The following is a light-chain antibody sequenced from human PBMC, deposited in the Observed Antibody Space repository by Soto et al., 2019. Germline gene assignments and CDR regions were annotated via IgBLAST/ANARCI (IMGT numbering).Light chain of an antibody. Sequence: EIVMTHSPATLSVSPGERATLSCRASQSVSSNLAWYQQKPGQAPRLLTYGASTRATGIPARFSGSGSGTEFTLTISSLQSEDFAVYYCQQYNNWPPGTFGPGTKVDIK. V-gene: IGKV3-15*01. CDR1: QSVSSN. CDR2: GAS. J-gene: IGKJ3*01. CDR3: QQYNNWPPGT.